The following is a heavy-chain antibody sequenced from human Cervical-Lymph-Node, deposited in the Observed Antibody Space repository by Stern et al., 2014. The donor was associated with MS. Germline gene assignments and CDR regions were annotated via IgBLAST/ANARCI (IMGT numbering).Heavy chain of an antibody. V-gene: IGHV1-69*06. CDR2: IVPMFGAD. CDR1: GGTFISYA. D-gene: IGHD3-10*01. J-gene: IGHJ4*02. Sequence: VQLVESGAEVRKPGSSVKVSCKAFGGTFISYAVSWVRQAPGQGLEWMGGIVPMFGADNYARKFQGRVTITADRSTSTVSMEISSLSSDNTAVKSCAQDGGDRGVISYSCDSWGQGTLVTVSS. CDR3: AQDGGDRGVISYSCDS.